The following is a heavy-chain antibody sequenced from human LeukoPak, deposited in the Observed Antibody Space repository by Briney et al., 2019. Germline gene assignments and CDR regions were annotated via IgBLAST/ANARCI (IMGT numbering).Heavy chain of an antibody. Sequence: PGGSLRLSCAASGFTFSSYAMHWVRQAPGKGLEWVAVISYDGSNKYYADSVKGRFTISRDNSKNTLYLQMNSLRAEDTAVYYCARVRYSSGWYDRPAEYFQHWDQGTLVTVSS. CDR2: ISYDGSNK. V-gene: IGHV3-30-3*01. CDR3: ARVRYSSGWYDRPAEYFQH. J-gene: IGHJ1*01. CDR1: GFTFSSYA. D-gene: IGHD6-19*01.